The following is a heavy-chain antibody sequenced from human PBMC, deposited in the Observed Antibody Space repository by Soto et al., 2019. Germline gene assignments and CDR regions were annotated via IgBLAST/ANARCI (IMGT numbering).Heavy chain of an antibody. Sequence: ASVKVSCKASGYTFTSYAMHWVRQAPGQRLEWMGWINAGNGNTKYSQKFQGRVTITRDTSASTAYMELSSLRSEDTAVYYCARDRYYYGSGSYCPYWGQGTLDTVSS. CDR3: ARDRYYYGSGSYCPY. V-gene: IGHV1-3*01. CDR1: GYTFTSYA. CDR2: INAGNGNT. D-gene: IGHD3-10*01. J-gene: IGHJ4*02.